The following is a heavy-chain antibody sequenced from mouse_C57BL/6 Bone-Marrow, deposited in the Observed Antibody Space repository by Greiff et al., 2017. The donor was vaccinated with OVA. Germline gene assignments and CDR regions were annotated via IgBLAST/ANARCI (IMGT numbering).Heavy chain of an antibody. J-gene: IGHJ1*03. V-gene: IGHV1-39*01. D-gene: IGHD1-1*01. CDR2: INPNYGTT. CDR1: GYSFTDYN. CDR3: AVYYGSSYRYFDV. Sequence: EVQLQQSGPELVKPGASVKISCKASGYSFTDYNMNWVKQSHGKSLEWIGVINPNYGTTSYNQKFKGKATLTVDQSSSTAYMQLNSLTSEDSPVYYCAVYYGSSYRYFDVWGTGTTVTVSS.